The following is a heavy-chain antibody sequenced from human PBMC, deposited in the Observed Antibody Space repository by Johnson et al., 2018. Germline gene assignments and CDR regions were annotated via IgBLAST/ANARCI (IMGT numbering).Heavy chain of an antibody. D-gene: IGHD1-26*01. CDR1: GGTFSRYA. J-gene: IGHJ1*01. V-gene: IGHV1-69*01. CDR2: IIPIFGTA. CDR3: ARDRGVGAPEYFQH. Sequence: VQLVETGAEVKKPGSSVKVSCKASGGTFSRYAISWVRQAPGQGLEWMGGIIPIFGTANYAQKFQGRVTSTADESTSTAYMELSSLRSEDTAVYYCARDRGVGAPEYFQHWGQGTLVTVSS.